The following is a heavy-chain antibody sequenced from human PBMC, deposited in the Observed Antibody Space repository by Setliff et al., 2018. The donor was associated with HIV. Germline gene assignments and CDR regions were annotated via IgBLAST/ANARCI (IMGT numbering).Heavy chain of an antibody. J-gene: IGHJ5*02. Sequence: KTSETLSLTCTVSGGSIGSHYWAWIRQPAGKGLEWIGRIYSSGSTDYNPSLKSRITISVDRSKNLFSLKLISVTAADQGVYYCARVPVAGANWFDPWGLGTLVTVSS. CDR1: GGSIGSHY. D-gene: IGHD2-21*01. CDR2: IYSSGST. V-gene: IGHV4-4*07. CDR3: ARVPVAGANWFDP.